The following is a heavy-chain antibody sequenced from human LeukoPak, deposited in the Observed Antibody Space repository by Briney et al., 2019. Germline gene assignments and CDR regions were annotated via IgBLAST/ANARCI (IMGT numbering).Heavy chain of an antibody. Sequence: SETLSLTCGVYGGSLSDSYWTWIRQSPGKGLEWVGEIDTRGITNYSPSLKSRLTISIDTSQNRFTLKLKSVTAADTAVYFCATYGMATIYFQSWGQGALVTVSS. CDR2: IDTRGIT. V-gene: IGHV4-34*01. D-gene: IGHD5-24*01. CDR1: GGSLSDSY. J-gene: IGHJ4*02. CDR3: ATYGMATIYFQS.